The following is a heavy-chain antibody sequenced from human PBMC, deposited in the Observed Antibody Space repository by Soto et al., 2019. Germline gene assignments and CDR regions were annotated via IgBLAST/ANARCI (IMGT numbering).Heavy chain of an antibody. V-gene: IGHV4-59*08. CDR1: GGSISSYY. J-gene: IGHJ5*02. D-gene: IGHD2-15*01. CDR2: IYYSGST. Sequence: SETLSLTCTVSGGSISSYYWSWIRQPPGKGLEWIGYIYYSGSTNYNPSLKSRVTISVDTSKNQFSLKLSSVTAADTAVYYCARRVVVAAPFDPWGQGTLVTVSS. CDR3: ARRVVVAAPFDP.